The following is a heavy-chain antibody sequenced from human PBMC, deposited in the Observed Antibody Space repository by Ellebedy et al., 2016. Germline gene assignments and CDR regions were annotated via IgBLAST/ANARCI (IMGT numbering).Heavy chain of an antibody. V-gene: IGHV4/OR15-8*02. J-gene: IGHJ4*02. CDR3: ATAQDWKLES. D-gene: IGHD1-1*01. CDR2: IDQTGTT. Sequence: SETLSLTCVVPGGSVRSSYWWAWVRPPPGQGLEWIGEIDQTGTTNYSPSLKSRVTVSIDKSSNHISLKMTSVTAADTAVYFCATAQDWKLESWGQGTLVVVSS. CDR1: GGSVRSSYW.